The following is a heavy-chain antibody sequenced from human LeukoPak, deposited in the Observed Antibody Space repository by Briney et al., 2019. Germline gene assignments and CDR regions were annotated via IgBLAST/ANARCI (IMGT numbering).Heavy chain of an antibody. V-gene: IGHV4-34*01. CDR1: GGSFSSYY. D-gene: IGHD3-3*01. CDR2: INHRGSA. CDR3: ARGKYYDFWSGYFPLLWYNWFDP. Sequence: SETLSLTCAVYGGSFSSYYLTWIRQPPGKGLEWIGDINHRGSASYNPSLKSRATISVDTPKNQFSLKLTSMTAADTAMYYCARGKYYDFWSGYFPLLWYNWFDPWGQGTLVTVSS. J-gene: IGHJ5*02.